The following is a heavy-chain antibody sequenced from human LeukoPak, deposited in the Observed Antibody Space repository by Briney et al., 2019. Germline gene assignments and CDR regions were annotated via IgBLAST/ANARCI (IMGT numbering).Heavy chain of an antibody. V-gene: IGHV3-23*01. J-gene: IGHJ4*02. CDR3: ATDRGYSGYGTFDY. CDR1: GFTFSDYA. CDR2: ISGSGDNI. D-gene: IGHD5-12*01. Sequence: GGSLRLSCAVSGFTFSDYAMNWVRQAPGKGLEWVSLISGSGDNIFYADSVKGRFTISRDDSKNTLYLQMNSLRAEDTALYYCATDRGYSGYGTFDYWGQGTLVAVSS.